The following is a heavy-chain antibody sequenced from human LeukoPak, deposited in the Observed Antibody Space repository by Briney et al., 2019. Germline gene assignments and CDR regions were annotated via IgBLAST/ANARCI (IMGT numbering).Heavy chain of an antibody. D-gene: IGHD3-10*01. J-gene: IGHJ4*02. CDR1: GCTFTGYY. CDR2: INPNSGGT. Sequence: ASVKVSCKASGCTFTGYYMHWVRQAPGQGLEWMGRINPNSGGTNYAQKFQGRVTMTRDTSISTAYMELSRLRSDDTAVYYCAREETSGGFDYWGQGTLVTVSS. V-gene: IGHV1-2*06. CDR3: AREETSGGFDY.